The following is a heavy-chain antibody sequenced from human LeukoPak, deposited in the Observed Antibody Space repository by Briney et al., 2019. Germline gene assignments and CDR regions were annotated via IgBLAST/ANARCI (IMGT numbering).Heavy chain of an antibody. CDR1: GFTFSSYG. J-gene: IGHJ4*02. V-gene: IGHV3-33*01. D-gene: IGHD2-15*01. Sequence: PGRSLRLSCAASGFTFSSYGMHWVRQAPGKGLEWVALIWYDGNNKYYADSVKGRFTISRDNSKNTLYLQLYSLRAEDTAVYYCARQHCSGGDCYFFDWGQGTLVTVSS. CDR3: ARQHCSGGDCYFFD. CDR2: IWYDGNNK.